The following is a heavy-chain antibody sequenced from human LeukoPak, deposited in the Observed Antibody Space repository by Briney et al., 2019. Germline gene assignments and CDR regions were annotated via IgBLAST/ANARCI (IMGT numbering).Heavy chain of an antibody. V-gene: IGHV3-48*03. CDR1: GFTFSSYE. J-gene: IGHJ6*03. Sequence: GGSLRLSCAASGFTFSSYEMNWVRQAPGKGLEWVSYISSSGSTIYYADSVKGRFTISRDNAKNSLYLQMNSLRAEDTAVYYCARESGYSSSWYNAVDYYYMDVWGKGTTVTVSS. CDR2: ISSSGSTI. D-gene: IGHD6-13*01. CDR3: ARESGYSSSWYNAVDYYYMDV.